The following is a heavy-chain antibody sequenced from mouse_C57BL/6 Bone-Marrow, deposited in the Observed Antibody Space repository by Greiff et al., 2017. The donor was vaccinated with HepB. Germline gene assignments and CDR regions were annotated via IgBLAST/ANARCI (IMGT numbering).Heavy chain of an antibody. J-gene: IGHJ3*01. CDR2: ISNGGGST. CDR3: ARGGYDDDAAWFAY. D-gene: IGHD2-2*01. V-gene: IGHV5-12*01. Sequence: EVQLVESGGGLVQPGGSLKLSCAASGFTFSDYYMYWVRQTPEKRLEWVAYISNGGGSTYYTDTVKGRFTISRDNAKNTLYLQMSSMKSEDTAMDYCARGGYDDDAAWFAYWGQGTLVTVSA. CDR1: GFTFSDYY.